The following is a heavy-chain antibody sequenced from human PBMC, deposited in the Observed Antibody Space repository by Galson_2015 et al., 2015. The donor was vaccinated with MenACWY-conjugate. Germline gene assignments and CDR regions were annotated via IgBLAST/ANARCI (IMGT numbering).Heavy chain of an antibody. CDR1: GFTVSSNY. CDR2: IYSGGST. V-gene: IGHV3-53*01. Sequence: SLRLSCAASGFTVSSNYMSWVRQAPGKGLEWVSVIYSGGSTYYADSVKGRFTISRDNSKNTLYLQMNSLRAEDTAVYYCARGRPEWDLERGDAFDIEGQGTMVTVSS. D-gene: IGHD1-26*01. J-gene: IGHJ3*02. CDR3: ARGRPEWDLERGDAFDI.